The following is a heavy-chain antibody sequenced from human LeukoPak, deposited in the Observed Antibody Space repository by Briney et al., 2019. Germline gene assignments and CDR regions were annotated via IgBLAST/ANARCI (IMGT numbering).Heavy chain of an antibody. CDR1: GVTLTSYW. Sequence: RGALRLSCAASGVTLTSYWMSWGRQAPGKGLEWVAQIKQDGSEKYYVDSVKGRFTISRDNAKNSLYLQMNSLRAEDTAVYYCARDRTDSSGWYYFYYWGPGTLVTVSS. CDR3: ARDRTDSSGWYYFYY. CDR2: IKQDGSEK. J-gene: IGHJ4*02. V-gene: IGHV3-7*01. D-gene: IGHD6-19*01.